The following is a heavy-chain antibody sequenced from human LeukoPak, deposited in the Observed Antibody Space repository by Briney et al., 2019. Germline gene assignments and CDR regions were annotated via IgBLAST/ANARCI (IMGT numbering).Heavy chain of an antibody. V-gene: IGHV4-59*01. Sequence: PSQTLSLTCAVSGGSITTYYWTWIRQPSGQAPEWIGHIYCTGNTTYNPSLESRVTMSIDTSKNEFSLKIYSVNAADTAVYFCASGSVVTALDQWGQGTLVTVSS. CDR3: ASGSVVTALDQ. CDR2: IYCTGNT. J-gene: IGHJ4*02. CDR1: GGSITTYY. D-gene: IGHD2-21*02.